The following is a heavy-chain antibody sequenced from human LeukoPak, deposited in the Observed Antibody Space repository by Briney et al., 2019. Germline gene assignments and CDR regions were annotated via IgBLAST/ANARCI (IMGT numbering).Heavy chain of an antibody. Sequence: PSETLSLTCTVSGASVSSNGYYWNWIRQPPGKGLEWIGYIVNRGSTNYNPPLKSRVTISVDTSNNQFSLRLNSVTAADTAVYFCALLQAYRPLDYWGQGTLVTVSS. CDR1: GASVSSNGYY. CDR2: IVNRGST. V-gene: IGHV4-61*08. J-gene: IGHJ4*02. CDR3: ALLQAYRPLDY. D-gene: IGHD2/OR15-2a*01.